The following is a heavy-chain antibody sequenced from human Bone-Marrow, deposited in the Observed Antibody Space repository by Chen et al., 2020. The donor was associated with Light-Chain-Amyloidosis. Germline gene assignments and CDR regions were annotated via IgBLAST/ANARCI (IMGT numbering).Heavy chain of an antibody. D-gene: IGHD3-22*01. CDR3: ARDDASGYFMGLDYHDLDV. CDR2: IYDSGTT. J-gene: IGHJ6*02. CDR1: GGSISNHS. Sequence: QVQLQESGPGLVKPSETLSLTCTVSGGSISNHSWSWIRQPPGRGLEWIGYIYDSGTTNYSPSLEGRVTFSVGTSKNQLSLKLTSVIAADTAMYYCARDDASGYFMGLDYHDLDVWGQGTTVTVSS. V-gene: IGHV4-59*11.